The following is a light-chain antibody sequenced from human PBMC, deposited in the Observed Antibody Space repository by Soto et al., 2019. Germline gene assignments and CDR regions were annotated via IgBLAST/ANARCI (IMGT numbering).Light chain of an antibody. J-gene: IGLJ1*01. V-gene: IGLV2-14*01. Sequence: QSALTQPASVSGSPGQSITISCTRTSSDVGGYNYVSWYQQHPGKAPKLMIYEVSNRPSGVSNRFSGSKSGNTASLTISGLQAEDEADYYCSSYTSSSTSVFGTGTKLTVL. CDR3: SSYTSSSTSV. CDR1: SSDVGGYNY. CDR2: EVS.